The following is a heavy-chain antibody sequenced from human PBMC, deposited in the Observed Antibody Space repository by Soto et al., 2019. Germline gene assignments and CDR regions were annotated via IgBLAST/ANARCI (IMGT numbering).Heavy chain of an antibody. Sequence: QVQLVESGGGVVQPGRSLRLSCAVSGFTFSSHAMHWVRQAPGKGLEWVALIYSDGNNKYYADSVKGRFTTSRDKSKNTMYLQKNRLRVEDTAVYYCARDDEGGSDCDLGYWGQGAL. CDR3: ARDDEGGSDCDLGY. V-gene: IGHV3-30-3*01. CDR2: IYSDGNNK. D-gene: IGHD1-26*01. J-gene: IGHJ4*02. CDR1: GFTFSSHA.